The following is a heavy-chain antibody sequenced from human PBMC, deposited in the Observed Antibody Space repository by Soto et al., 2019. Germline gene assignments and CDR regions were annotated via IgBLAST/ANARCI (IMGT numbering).Heavy chain of an antibody. D-gene: IGHD3-10*01. J-gene: IGHJ4*02. CDR2: INSDGSST. CDR3: ATSSRREYGSGSYYKAYPFDY. CDR1: GFTFSSYW. Sequence: GGSLRLSCAASGFTFSSYWMHWVRQAPGKGLVWVSRINSDGSSTSYADSVKGRFTISRDNAKNTLYLQMNSLRAEDTAVYYCATSSRREYGSGSYYKAYPFDYWGQGTLVTVS. V-gene: IGHV3-74*01.